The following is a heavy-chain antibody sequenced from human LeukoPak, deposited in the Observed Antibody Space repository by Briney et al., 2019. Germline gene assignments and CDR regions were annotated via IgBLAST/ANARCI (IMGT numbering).Heavy chain of an antibody. CDR2: IWYDGSNK. J-gene: IGHJ5*02. CDR3: ARGRGSQYNWFDP. V-gene: IGHV3-33*01. D-gene: IGHD3-16*01. Sequence: PGRSLRLSCAASGFTFSSYGMHWVRQAPGKGPEWVAVIWYDGSNKYYADSVKGRFTISRDNSKNTLYLQMNSLRAEDTAVYYCARGRGSQYNWFDPWGQGTLVTVSS. CDR1: GFTFSSYG.